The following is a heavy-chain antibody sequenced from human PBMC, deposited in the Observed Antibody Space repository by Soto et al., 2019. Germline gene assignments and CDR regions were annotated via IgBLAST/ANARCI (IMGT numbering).Heavy chain of an antibody. V-gene: IGHV3-30*18. D-gene: IGHD3-3*01. CDR1: GFTFSSYG. J-gene: IGHJ6*02. Sequence: GGSLRLSCAASGFTFSSYGMHWVRQAPGKGLEWVAVISYDGSNKYYADSVKGRFTISRDNSKNTLYLQMNSLRAEDTAVYYCAKDFSQDYDFWNWGDYGMDVWGQGTTVTVSS. CDR2: ISYDGSNK. CDR3: AKDFSQDYDFWNWGDYGMDV.